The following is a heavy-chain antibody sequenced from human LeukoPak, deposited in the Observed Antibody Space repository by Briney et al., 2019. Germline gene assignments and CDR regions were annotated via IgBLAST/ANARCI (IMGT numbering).Heavy chain of an antibody. Sequence: PGGSLRLSCIGSGFTFAKYAITWVREAPGKGLEWVSVISGSGNATYYAESVKGRFTISRDNSKRTLYLQMDSLRADDTAIYYCAKDRAGANWGQGTLVLVSS. CDR1: GFTFAKYA. CDR3: AKDRAGAN. J-gene: IGHJ4*02. V-gene: IGHV3-23*01. CDR2: ISGSGNAT.